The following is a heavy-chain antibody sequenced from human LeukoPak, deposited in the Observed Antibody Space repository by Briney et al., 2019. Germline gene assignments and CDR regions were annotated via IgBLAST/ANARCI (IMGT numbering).Heavy chain of an antibody. J-gene: IGHJ3*01. Sequence: SETLSLTCTVSGGSINSYYWSWIRQPPGKGLEWIGDIYYSGSPDYSPSLKSRVTISVATSKTQFSLKMSSVTAADMAVYYCARRPVDYSSSDHAFDVWGPGTMVTVSS. CDR3: ARRPVDYSSSDHAFDV. CDR1: GGSINSYY. V-gene: IGHV4-59*01. D-gene: IGHD3-22*01. CDR2: IYYSGSP.